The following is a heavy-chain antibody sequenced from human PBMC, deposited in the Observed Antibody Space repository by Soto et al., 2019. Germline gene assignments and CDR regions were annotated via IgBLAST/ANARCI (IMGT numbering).Heavy chain of an antibody. D-gene: IGHD7-27*01. CDR2: VYHSGDT. J-gene: IGHJ5*02. V-gene: IGHV4-4*02. CDR3: ARDLGGFDP. Sequence: QVQLQESGPGLVKPSGTLTVTCTVSGASISSSSWWSWVRQPPGKGLEWIGEVYHSGDTNYNPSLKSRVTLSVDKSKNQLSLNLTSVPAADTAVYYCARDLGGFDPWGQGTLVTVSS. CDR1: GASISSSSW.